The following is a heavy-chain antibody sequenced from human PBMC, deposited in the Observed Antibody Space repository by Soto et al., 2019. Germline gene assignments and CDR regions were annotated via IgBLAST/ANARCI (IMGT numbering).Heavy chain of an antibody. CDR3: ARVRSSSFDFDI. D-gene: IGHD6-6*01. V-gene: IGHV4-31*03. CDR1: GGSISSGDYY. Sequence: QVQLQESGPGLVKPSQTLSLTCTVSGGSISSGDYYWSWIRQHPGKGLEWIGYIYYSGSTYYNPSLRGRVTISVDTSKNQFSLKLSSVTAADTAVYYCARVRSSSFDFDIWGQGTMVTVSS. CDR2: IYYSGST. J-gene: IGHJ3*02.